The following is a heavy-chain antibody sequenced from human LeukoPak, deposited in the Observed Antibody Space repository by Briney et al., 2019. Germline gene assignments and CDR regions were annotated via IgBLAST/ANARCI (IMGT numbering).Heavy chain of an antibody. CDR2: IWYDGSNK. V-gene: IGHV3-33*08. CDR1: GFTVSSNY. D-gene: IGHD6-19*01. J-gene: IGHJ4*02. CDR3: ARELEIAVPGTLGY. Sequence: PGGSLRLSCAASGFTVSSNYMSWVRQAPGKGLEWVAVIWYDGSNKYYADSVKGRFTISRDHSKNTLYLQMKSLRAEDTAVYYCARELEIAVPGTLGYWGQGTLIPVSS.